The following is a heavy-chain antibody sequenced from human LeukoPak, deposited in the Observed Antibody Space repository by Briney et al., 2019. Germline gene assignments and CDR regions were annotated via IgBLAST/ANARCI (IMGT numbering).Heavy chain of an antibody. CDR2: ISGSGGRT. D-gene: IGHD6-19*01. CDR1: GFTFSSYA. J-gene: IGHJ4*02. Sequence: GGSLRLSCAASGFTFSSYAMSWVRQAPGKGLEWVSAISGSGGRTYYADSVKGRFTISRDNSKNTLYLQMNSLRAEDTAVYYCAKVERDRGWLYYFDYWGQGTLVTVSS. V-gene: IGHV3-23*01. CDR3: AKVERDRGWLYYFDY.